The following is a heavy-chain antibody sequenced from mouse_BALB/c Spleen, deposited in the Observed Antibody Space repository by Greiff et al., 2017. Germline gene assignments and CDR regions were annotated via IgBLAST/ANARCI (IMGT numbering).Heavy chain of an antibody. CDR1: GYTFTSYW. CDR2: INPSTGYT. J-gene: IGHJ3*01. CDR3: ARPDSSGYFFAY. V-gene: IGHV1-7*01. Sequence: QVQLQQSGAELAKPGASVKMSCKASGYTFTSYWMHWVKQRPGQGLEWIGYINPSTGYTEYNQKFKDKATLTADKSSSTAYMQLSSLTSEDSAVYYCARPDSSGYFFAYWGQGTLVTVSA. D-gene: IGHD3-2*01.